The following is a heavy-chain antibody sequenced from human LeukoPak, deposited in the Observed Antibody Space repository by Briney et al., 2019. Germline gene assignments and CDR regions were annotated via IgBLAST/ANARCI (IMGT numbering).Heavy chain of an antibody. D-gene: IGHD2/OR15-2a*01. CDR1: RFTFSSYS. J-gene: IGHJ6*02. CDR3: ARIVLTPPYGMDV. V-gene: IGHV3-21*01. Sequence: GGSLRLSCVASRFTFSSYSMTWVRRAPGTGLEWVSSISFGGGHIFYTDSVKGRFTIFRDDSKNSLYLEMNSLRAEDTAVYSCARIVLTPPYGMDVWGQGTTVTVS. CDR2: ISFGGGHI.